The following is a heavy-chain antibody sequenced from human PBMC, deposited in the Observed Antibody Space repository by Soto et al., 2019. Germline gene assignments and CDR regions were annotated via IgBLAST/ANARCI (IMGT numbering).Heavy chain of an antibody. CDR1: GYTFTSYG. CDR2: ISAYNGNT. J-gene: IGHJ4*02. Sequence: QVQLVQSGAEVKKPGASVKVSCKASGYTFTSYGISWVRQAPGQGLEWMGWISAYNGNTNYAQKLQGRVTMTTDTSTRTADMALRSRRSDDTAVDSCASDWHGDPYYWGQGTLVTVSS. V-gene: IGHV1-18*01. CDR3: ASDWHGDPYY. D-gene: IGHD4-17*01.